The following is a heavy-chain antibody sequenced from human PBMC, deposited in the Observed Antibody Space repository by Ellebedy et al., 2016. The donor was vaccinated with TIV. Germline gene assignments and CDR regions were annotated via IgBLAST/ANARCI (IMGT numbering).Heavy chain of an antibody. CDR2: MKPGSGNT. V-gene: IGHV1-8*01. CDR1: GYTFTDYD. J-gene: IGHJ4*02. Sequence: AASVKVSCKASGYTFTDYDINWARQATGQGLEYLGWMKPGSGNTGYAQKFEGRVTMTRNTSTSTAYMELSSLRSDDTAVYYCARGRGYYDSNSYYKGHDYWGQGTLVTVSS. D-gene: IGHD3-10*01. CDR3: ARGRGYYDSNSYYKGHDY.